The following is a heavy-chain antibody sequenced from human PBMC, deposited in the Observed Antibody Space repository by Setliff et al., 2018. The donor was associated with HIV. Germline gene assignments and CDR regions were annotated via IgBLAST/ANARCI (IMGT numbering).Heavy chain of an antibody. CDR3: ARQKTVTTYFDY. J-gene: IGHJ4*02. D-gene: IGHD4-17*01. V-gene: IGHV4-39*01. CDR2: IYYSGST. CDR1: GGSISSSSSF. Sequence: PSETLSLTCTVSGGSISSSSSFWGWIRQPPGKGLEWIGSIYYSGSTYYNPSLQSRVTISVDTSKSQFSLKLSSVTAADTAVYYCARQKTVTTYFDYWGQGTLVTVSS.